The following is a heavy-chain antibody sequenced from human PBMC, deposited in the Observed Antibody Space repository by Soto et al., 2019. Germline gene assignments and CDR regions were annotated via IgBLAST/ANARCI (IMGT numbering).Heavy chain of an antibody. CDR3: AAGGGLPRYY. V-gene: IGHV4-30-2*01. J-gene: IGHJ4*02. D-gene: IGHD5-12*01. CDR2: IYHSGST. CDR1: GGSISSGGYS. Sequence: QLQLQESGSGLVKPSQTLSLTCAVSGGSISSGGYSWSWIRQPPGKGLEWIGYIYHSGSTYYNPSLKGRVTMSVDRSNNQFALKLSSVTAADTPVYYCAAGGGLPRYYWGQGTLVTVSS.